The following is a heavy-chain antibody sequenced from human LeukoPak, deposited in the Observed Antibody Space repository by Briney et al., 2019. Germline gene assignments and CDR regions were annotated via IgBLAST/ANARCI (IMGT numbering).Heavy chain of an antibody. CDR1: GFTFSSYA. J-gene: IGHJ4*02. V-gene: IGHV3-30-3*01. CDR2: RSYDGSNK. CDR3: ATPFSSGPWGYFDY. D-gene: IGHD3-22*01. Sequence: PGGPLRLSCAASGFTFSSYAMLWVPQAPGKALEWVAVRSYDGSNKYYADSVKGRFTISRDNSKNTLYLQMNSLRAEDTAVYYCATPFSSGPWGYFDYWGQGTLVTVSS.